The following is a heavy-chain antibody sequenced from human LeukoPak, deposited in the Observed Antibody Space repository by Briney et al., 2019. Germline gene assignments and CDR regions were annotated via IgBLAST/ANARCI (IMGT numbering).Heavy chain of an antibody. D-gene: IGHD7-27*01. Sequence: PGGSLRLSCATSGFTFSAYDMNWVRQAPGKGLEWVSSISTSSIYIYYADSVKGRFTISRDNAKNSLFLQMNNLRAEDTAVYYCAREEGGKLGIDYYFHYWGQGTLVTVSS. V-gene: IGHV3-21*01. CDR2: ISTSSIYI. CDR1: GFTFSAYD. CDR3: AREEGGKLGIDYYFHY. J-gene: IGHJ4*02.